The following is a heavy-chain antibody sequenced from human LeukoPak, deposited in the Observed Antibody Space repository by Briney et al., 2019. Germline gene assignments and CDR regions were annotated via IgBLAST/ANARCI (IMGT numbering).Heavy chain of an antibody. CDR1: GGXISSTNW. CDR3: SRESGAFCPFGY. V-gene: IGHV4-4*02. D-gene: IGHD1-26*01. Sequence: SETLSLTCGVSGGXISSTNWWSWVRHPPGQGLQWIGEISLTGETNYNPSLNGRVTMSLDKSRNQLSLKLTSVTAADTAIYYCSRESGAFCPFGYWGQGTLVIVPP. CDR2: ISLTGET. J-gene: IGHJ4*02.